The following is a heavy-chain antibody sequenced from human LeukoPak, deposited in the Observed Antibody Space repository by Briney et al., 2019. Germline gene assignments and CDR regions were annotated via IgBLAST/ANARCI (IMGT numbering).Heavy chain of an antibody. D-gene: IGHD3-22*01. CDR1: GYTFTSYY. CDR2: IIPIFGTA. V-gene: IGHV1-69*13. Sequence: SVKVSCKASGYTFTSYYMHWVRQAPGQGLEWMGGIIPIFGTANYAQKFQGRVTITADESTSTAYMELSSLRSEDTAVYYCAGDYYDSSGYYYIRMDVWGQGTTVTVSS. J-gene: IGHJ6*02. CDR3: AGDYYDSSGYYYIRMDV.